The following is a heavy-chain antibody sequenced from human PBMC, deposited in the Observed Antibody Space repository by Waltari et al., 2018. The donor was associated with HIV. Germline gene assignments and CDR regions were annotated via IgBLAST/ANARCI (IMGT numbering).Heavy chain of an antibody. Sequence: QVQLVQSGAEVKKPGASVKVSCKVSGYTLTELSMHWVRQAPGKGREWLGGFDPGEGETIYAQKFQGRVTMTEDTSTDTAYMELSSLRSEDTAVYYCATPEGSSDAFDIWGQGTMVTVSS. D-gene: IGHD1-26*01. CDR3: ATPEGSSDAFDI. J-gene: IGHJ3*02. CDR1: GYTLTELS. V-gene: IGHV1-24*01. CDR2: FDPGEGET.